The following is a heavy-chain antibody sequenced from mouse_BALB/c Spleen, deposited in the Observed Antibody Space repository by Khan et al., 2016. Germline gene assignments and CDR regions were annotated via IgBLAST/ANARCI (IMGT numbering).Heavy chain of an antibody. CDR1: GYTFTSYW. D-gene: IGHD2-14*01. Sequence: QVQLQQSGAELAKPGASVKMSCKASGYTFTSYWMHWVKQRPGQGLEWIGYINPSTGYTEYNQTFKDKATLTADKSSSTASMQLSSLTSEASAVYYCARVSGYGAWFAYWCQGTLVTVSA. CDR3: ARVSGYGAWFAY. V-gene: IGHV1-7*01. CDR2: INPSTGYT. J-gene: IGHJ3*01.